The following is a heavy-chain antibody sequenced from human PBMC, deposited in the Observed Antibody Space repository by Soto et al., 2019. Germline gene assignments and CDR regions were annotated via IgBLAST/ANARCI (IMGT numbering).Heavy chain of an antibody. Sequence: QVQLQESGPGLVKPSQTLSLTCTVSGGSISSGDYYWSWIRQPPGKGLEWIGYIYYSGSTYYNPSLKRRVTISVDTSKNQFSLKLSSVTAADTAVYYCARGRPDNYDYVWGSYLVDYWGQGTLVTVSS. CDR2: IYYSGST. J-gene: IGHJ4*02. D-gene: IGHD3-16*02. CDR1: GGSISSGDYY. CDR3: ARGRPDNYDYVWGSYLVDY. V-gene: IGHV4-30-4*01.